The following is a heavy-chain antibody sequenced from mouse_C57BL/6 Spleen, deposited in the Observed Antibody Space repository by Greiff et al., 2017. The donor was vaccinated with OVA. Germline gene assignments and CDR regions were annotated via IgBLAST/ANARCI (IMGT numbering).Heavy chain of an antibody. J-gene: IGHJ4*01. D-gene: IGHD1-1*01. V-gene: IGHV1-26*01. CDR2: INPNNGGT. Sequence: EVQLQQSGPELVKPGASVKISCKASGYTFTDYYMNWVKQSHGKSLEWIGDINPNNGGTSYNQKFKGKATLTVDKSSSTAYMELRSLTSEDSAVYYCARGYYYGSRDYWGQGTSVTVSS. CDR3: ARGYYYGSRDY. CDR1: GYTFTDYY.